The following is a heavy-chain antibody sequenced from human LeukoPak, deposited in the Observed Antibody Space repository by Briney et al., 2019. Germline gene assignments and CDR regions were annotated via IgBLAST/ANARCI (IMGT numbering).Heavy chain of an antibody. D-gene: IGHD6-13*01. V-gene: IGHV1-3*01. CDR2: INAGNGNT. J-gene: IGHJ6*02. CDR3: ARDLGGIAAAGTGPDYYYYYGMDV. CDR1: GYTFTSYA. Sequence: ASVKVSCKASGYTFTSYAMHWVRQAPGQRLEWIGWINAGNGNTKYSQKFQGRVTITRDTSASTAYMELSSLRSEDTAVYYCARDLGGIAAAGTGPDYYYYYGMDVWGQGTTVTVSS.